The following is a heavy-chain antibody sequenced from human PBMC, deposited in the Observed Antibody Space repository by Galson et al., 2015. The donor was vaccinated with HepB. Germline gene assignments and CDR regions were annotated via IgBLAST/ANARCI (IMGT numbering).Heavy chain of an antibody. J-gene: IGHJ5*02. V-gene: IGHV4-59*12. CDR1: GGSISSYY. CDR3: ARGPVVNCGGDCHLGWLDP. D-gene: IGHD2-21*02. Sequence: SETLSLTCTVSGGSISSYYWSWIRQPPGRGLEWIGYIYYSGSTNYNPSLKSRVTISVDTSKDQFSLKLSSVTAADTAVYYCARGPVVNCGGDCHLGWLDPWGQGTLVTVSS. CDR2: IYYSGST.